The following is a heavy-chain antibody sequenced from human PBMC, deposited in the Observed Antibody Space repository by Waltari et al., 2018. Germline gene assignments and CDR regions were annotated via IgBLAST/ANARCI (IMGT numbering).Heavy chain of an antibody. CDR3: ARGRYSYGYGY. J-gene: IGHJ4*02. CDR1: GYTFTGYY. CDR2: RNPKSGGT. Sequence: QVQLVQSGAEVKKPGASVKVSCKASGYTFTGYYMHWVRQAPGQGLEWMGWRNPKSGGTNYAQKFQGRVTITADESTSTAYMELSSLRSEDTAVYYCARGRYSYGYGYWGQGTLVTVSS. V-gene: IGHV1-2*02. D-gene: IGHD5-18*01.